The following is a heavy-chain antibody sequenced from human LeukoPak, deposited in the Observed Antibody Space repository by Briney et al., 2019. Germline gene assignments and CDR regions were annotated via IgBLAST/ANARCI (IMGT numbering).Heavy chain of an antibody. J-gene: IGHJ4*02. CDR1: GFTFSSYA. Sequence: GGSLRLSCAASGFTFSSYAMSWVRQAPGKGLDWVSAISGGGDTTYYADSVKGRFTISRDNSKNTLYLQMNSLRAEDTGVYYCAKDLSSGSRRAYWGQETLVTVSS. V-gene: IGHV3-23*01. CDR2: ISGGGDTT. CDR3: AKDLSSGSRRAY. D-gene: IGHD6-19*01.